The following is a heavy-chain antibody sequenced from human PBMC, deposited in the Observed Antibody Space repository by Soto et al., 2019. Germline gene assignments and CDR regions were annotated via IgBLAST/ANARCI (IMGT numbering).Heavy chain of an antibody. J-gene: IGHJ4*02. CDR2: VNGDGSIT. D-gene: IGHD2-15*01. Sequence: DVQLVESGGGLVQPGGSLRLSCAASGFTFSNYWMHWVRLTPGKGLVWVSRVNGDGSITSYADSVKGRFTISRDNAKNTLYLQMTSLRAEDTALYYCARVSQGSYCSGGNCYSDYWGQGTLATVSS. CDR1: GFTFSNYW. CDR3: ARVSQGSYCSGGNCYSDY. V-gene: IGHV3-74*01.